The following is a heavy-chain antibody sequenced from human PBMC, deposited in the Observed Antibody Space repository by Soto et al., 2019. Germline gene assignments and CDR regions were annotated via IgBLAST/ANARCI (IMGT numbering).Heavy chain of an antibody. V-gene: IGHV3-72*01. D-gene: IGHD2-21*02. Sequence: EVQLVESGGGLVQPGGSLRLSCAASGFTFSDHYMDWVRQAPGKGLEWVGRTRNKANSYTTEYAASVKGRFTISRDDSKNSLYLQMNSLKTEDTAVYYCATYCGGDCYSMLNSNLGQGTLVTVSS. CDR3: ATYCGGDCYSMLNSN. J-gene: IGHJ4*02. CDR2: TRNKANSYTT. CDR1: GFTFSDHY.